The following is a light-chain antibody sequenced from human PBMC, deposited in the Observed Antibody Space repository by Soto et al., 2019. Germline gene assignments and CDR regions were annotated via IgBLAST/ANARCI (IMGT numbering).Light chain of an antibody. CDR1: QSVSSN. CDR3: QQYNNWPGT. Sequence: EIVMTQSPATLSVSPGERATLSCRASQSVSSNLAWYQQKPGQAPSLLIYGASTRATGIPARFSGSGSGTEFTLTISSLQSEDFAVYYCQQYNNWPGTFGQGTXVDIK. V-gene: IGKV3D-15*01. J-gene: IGKJ1*01. CDR2: GAS.